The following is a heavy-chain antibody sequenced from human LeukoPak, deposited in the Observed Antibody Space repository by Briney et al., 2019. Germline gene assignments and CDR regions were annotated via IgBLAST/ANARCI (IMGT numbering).Heavy chain of an antibody. D-gene: IGHD5-18*01. CDR3: ARTYGYSYGHIDY. CDR1: GFTFSSYG. CDR2: IWYDGSNK. V-gene: IGHV3-33*01. Sequence: GGSLRLSCAASGFTFSSYGMHWVRQAPGKGLEWVAVIWYDGSNKYYADSVKSRFTISRDNSKNTLYLQMNSLRAEDTAVYYCARTYGYSYGHIDYWGQGTLVTVSS. J-gene: IGHJ4*02.